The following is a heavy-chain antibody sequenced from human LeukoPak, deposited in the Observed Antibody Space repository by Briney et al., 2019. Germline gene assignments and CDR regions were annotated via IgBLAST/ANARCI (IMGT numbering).Heavy chain of an antibody. CDR1: GGSISSNNW. CDR2: IYHNGST. CDR3: ARDLYVSGNYFDY. V-gene: IGHV4-4*02. J-gene: IGHJ4*02. D-gene: IGHD3-10*01. Sequence: SETLSLTCAVSGGSISSNNWWSWVRQPPGKGLEWIGEIYHNGSTNYDPSLKSRVTISVDKSKKQFSLNLSSVTAADTAVYYCARDLYVSGNYFDYWGQGTLVTVSS.